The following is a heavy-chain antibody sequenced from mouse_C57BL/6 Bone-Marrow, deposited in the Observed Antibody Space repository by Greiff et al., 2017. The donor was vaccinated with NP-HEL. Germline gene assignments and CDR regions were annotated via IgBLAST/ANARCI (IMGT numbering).Heavy chain of an antibody. CDR1: GFTFSSYA. V-gene: IGHV5-9-1*02. Sequence: DVMLVESGEGLVKPGGSLKLSCAASGFTFSSYAMSWVRQTPEKRLEWVAYISSGGDYIYYADTVKGRFTISRDNARNTLYLQMSSLKSEDTAMYYCTRDRVYYGSSWGYWYFDVWGTGTTVTVSS. CDR3: TRDRVYYGSSWGYWYFDV. J-gene: IGHJ1*03. CDR2: ISSGGDYI. D-gene: IGHD1-1*01.